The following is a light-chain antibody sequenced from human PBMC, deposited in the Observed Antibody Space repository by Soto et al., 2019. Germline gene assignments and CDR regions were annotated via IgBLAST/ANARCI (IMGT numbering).Light chain of an antibody. Sequence: EIVMTQSPATLSVSPGERATLSCRASQSVSSNLAWYQQKPGQTPSLLIYGASTRTTGIPARFSGSGSGTELTLTISSLQYEDFALYYCQKYNNWPTLTFGGGTKVEIK. CDR1: QSVSSN. J-gene: IGKJ4*01. V-gene: IGKV3-15*01. CDR3: QKYNNWPTLT. CDR2: GAS.